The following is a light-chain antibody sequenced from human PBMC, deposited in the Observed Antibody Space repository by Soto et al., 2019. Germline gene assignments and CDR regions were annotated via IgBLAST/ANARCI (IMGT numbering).Light chain of an antibody. CDR3: QQYGTSTGVT. CDR2: GTS. Sequence: ENVLTQSPGTLSLSPGERATLSCRASQTVSTKYVAWYQQKPGQAPRLLIYGTSSRATGIPDRFSGSGSGTDFILTISRLEPEDFAVYYCQQYGTSTGVTFGPGTKLDIK. V-gene: IGKV3-20*01. J-gene: IGKJ3*01. CDR1: QTVSTKY.